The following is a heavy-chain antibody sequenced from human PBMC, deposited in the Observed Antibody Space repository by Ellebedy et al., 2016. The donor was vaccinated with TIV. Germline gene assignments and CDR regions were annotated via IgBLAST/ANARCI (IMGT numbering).Heavy chain of an antibody. CDR1: GFTVSSNY. D-gene: IGHD3-10*01. CDR3: ARGSGSYSPFDY. Sequence: GESLKISCAASGFTVSSNYMSWVRQAPGKGLEWVPVFYSGGSTYYADSVKGRFTISRDNSKNTLYLQMNSLRAEDTAVYYCARGSGSYSPFDYWGQGTLVTVSS. V-gene: IGHV3-53*01. CDR2: FYSGGST. J-gene: IGHJ4*02.